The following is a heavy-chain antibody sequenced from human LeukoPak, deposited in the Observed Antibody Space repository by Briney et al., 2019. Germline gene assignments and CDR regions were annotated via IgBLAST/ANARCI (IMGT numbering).Heavy chain of an antibody. Sequence: PGGSLRLSCVASGITFNIYGMHWVRQAPGKGLEWVAVISHDGKHQYFGDSVKGRFTISRDDSTKTVYLQMNNLGPEDTAMYYCAKEHSGWDYFDYWGQGTLVTVSS. CDR1: GITFNIYG. CDR3: AKEHSGWDYFDY. CDR2: ISHDGKHQ. D-gene: IGHD5-12*01. J-gene: IGHJ4*02. V-gene: IGHV3-30*18.